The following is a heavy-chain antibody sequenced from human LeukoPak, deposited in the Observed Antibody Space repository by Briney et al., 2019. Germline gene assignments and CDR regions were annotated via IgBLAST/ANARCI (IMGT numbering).Heavy chain of an antibody. CDR3: ARVGYSSSHHYMDV. D-gene: IGHD6-13*01. J-gene: IGHJ6*03. V-gene: IGHV1-69*05. CDR1: GGTFSSYA. CDR2: IIPIFGTA. Sequence: GASVRVSCKASGGTFSSYAISWVRQAPGQGLEWMGGIIPIFGTANYAQKFQGRVTITTDESTSTAYMELSSLRSEDTAVYYCARVGYSSSHHYMDVWGKGTTVTVSS.